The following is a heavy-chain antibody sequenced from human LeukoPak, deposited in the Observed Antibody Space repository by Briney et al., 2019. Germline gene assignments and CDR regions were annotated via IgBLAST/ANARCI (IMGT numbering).Heavy chain of an antibody. CDR1: GFTFKSYD. D-gene: IGHD6-13*01. J-gene: IGHJ4*02. CDR3: ARYWSSWSADY. Sequence: GGSLRLSCAASGFTFKSYDMHWVRQAAGEGPEWVSAINTAGDTYYQGSVKGRFTISRENAKNSLYLQMNSLRAEDTAVYYCARYWSSWSADYWGQGTLVTVS. CDR2: INTAGDT. V-gene: IGHV3-13*01.